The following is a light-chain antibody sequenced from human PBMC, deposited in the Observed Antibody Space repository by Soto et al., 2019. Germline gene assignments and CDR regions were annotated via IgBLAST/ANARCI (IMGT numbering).Light chain of an antibody. CDR2: GVS. CDR1: SSXIGGYNY. V-gene: IGLV2-14*03. CDR3: SSYTITSAPV. J-gene: IGLJ1*01. Sequence: QSALTQPASLFGSPGQSITISCTGTSSXIGGYNYVSWYQKHPGEAPKLVIYGVSNRPSGVSNRFSGSKFDNTASLTISGLQADDEADYYCSSYTITSAPVFGTGTKVTVL.